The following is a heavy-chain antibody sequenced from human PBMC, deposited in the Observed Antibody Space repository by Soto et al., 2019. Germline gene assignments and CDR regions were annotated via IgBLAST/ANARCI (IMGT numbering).Heavy chain of an antibody. J-gene: IGHJ5*02. V-gene: IGHV4-59*01. D-gene: IGHD3-16*02. CDR3: ARNIGWFDP. Sequence: SETLSLTCTVSGGSISSYYWSWIRQPPGKGLEWIGYIYYSGSTNYNPSLKSRVTISVDTSKNQFSLKLSSVTAADTAVYYCARNIGWFDPWGQGTLVTVSS. CDR1: GGSISSYY. CDR2: IYYSGST.